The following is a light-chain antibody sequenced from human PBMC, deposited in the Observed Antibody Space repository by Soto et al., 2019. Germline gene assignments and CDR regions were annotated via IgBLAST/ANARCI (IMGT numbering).Light chain of an antibody. CDR1: QTVNSRH. V-gene: IGKV3-20*01. CDR2: GAS. J-gene: IGKJ2*01. Sequence: LTQAPGPLSLSPGERATLSCRASQTVNSRHLNWYQHKPGQAPRLLIYGASIRATGIPDRFSGSRSGADFSLTITRLEPEDSAVYYCQQFDDSRPAFTFGQGTKLEI. CDR3: QQFDDSRPAFT.